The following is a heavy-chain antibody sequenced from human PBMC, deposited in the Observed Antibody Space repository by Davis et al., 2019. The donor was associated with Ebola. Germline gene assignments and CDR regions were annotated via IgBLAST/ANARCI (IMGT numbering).Heavy chain of an antibody. D-gene: IGHD6-19*01. V-gene: IGHV1-3*01. CDR1: GYTFTSYA. CDR2: INAGNGNT. J-gene: IGHJ6*02. CDR3: ARAAPHRGGWYADGMDV. Sequence: ASVKVSCKASGYTFTSYAMHWVRQAPGQRLEWMAWINAGNGNTKYSQKFQGRVTITRDTSASTAYMELSSLRSEDTAVYYCARAAPHRGGWYADGMDVWGQGTTVTVSS.